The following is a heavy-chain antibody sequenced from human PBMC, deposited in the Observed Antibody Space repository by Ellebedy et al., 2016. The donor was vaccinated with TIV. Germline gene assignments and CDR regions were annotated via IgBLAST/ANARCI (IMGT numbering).Heavy chain of an antibody. J-gene: IGHJ4*02. CDR3: ARDIAHGLDDY. D-gene: IGHD1-1*01. V-gene: IGHV1-18*01. CDR1: GYTFTSYG. Sequence: ASVKVSXXASGYTFTSYGISWVRQAPGQGLEWMGWISAYNGNTNYAQKLQGRVTMTTDTSTSTAYMGLRSLRSDDTAVYYCARDIAHGLDDYWGQGTLVTVSS. CDR2: ISAYNGNT.